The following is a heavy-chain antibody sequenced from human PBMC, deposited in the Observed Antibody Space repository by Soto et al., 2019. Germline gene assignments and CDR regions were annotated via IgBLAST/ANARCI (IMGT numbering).Heavy chain of an antibody. D-gene: IGHD4-4*01. CDR1: GGSIISSSYY. CDR3: ARQTVSKLNNYHNYERQPSFDF. CDR2: IFHDGTV. V-gene: IGHV4-39*01. J-gene: IGHJ4*02. Sequence: QLQLQESGPGLVKPSETLSLSCVVSGGSIISSSYYWAWIRQSPGKGLARIGNIFHDGTVSYTPSLSSRVIMSVATSKSPFCVRLASVTAADTAVFYCARQTVSKLNNYHNYERQPSFDFWGQGTVVTVSS.